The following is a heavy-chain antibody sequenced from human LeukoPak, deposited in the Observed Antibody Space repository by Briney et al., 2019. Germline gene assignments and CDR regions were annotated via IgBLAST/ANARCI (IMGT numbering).Heavy chain of an antibody. V-gene: IGHV4-31*03. CDR3: ARRPKYRRSWLNYYYSSMDV. Sequence: SETLSLTCTVSGGSISSGGYYWSWIRQHPGKGLEGIGYIYYSGSTYYNPSLKSRVTISVDTSKNQFSLKLSSVTAADTAMYYCARRPKYRRSWLNYYYSSMDVWGKGTTVTVSS. D-gene: IGHD6-13*01. J-gene: IGHJ6*03. CDR1: GGSISSGGYY. CDR2: IYYSGST.